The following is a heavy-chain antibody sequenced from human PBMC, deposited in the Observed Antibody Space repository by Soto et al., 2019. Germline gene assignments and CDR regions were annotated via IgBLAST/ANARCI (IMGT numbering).Heavy chain of an antibody. CDR2: ISGSGGST. J-gene: IGHJ5*02. V-gene: IGHV3-23*01. CDR3: AKDSSRVSYSSSWYLGWFDP. D-gene: IGHD6-13*01. CDR1: GFTFSSYA. Sequence: GGSLRLSCAASGFTFSSYAMSWVRQAPGKGLEWVSAISGSGGSTYYADSVKGRFTISRDNSKNTLYLQMNSLRAEDTAVYYCAKDSSRVSYSSSWYLGWFDPWGQGTLVTVSS.